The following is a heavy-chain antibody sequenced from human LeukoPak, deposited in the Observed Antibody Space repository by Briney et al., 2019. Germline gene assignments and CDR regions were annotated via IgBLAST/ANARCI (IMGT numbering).Heavy chain of an antibody. CDR3: LAGYYYYYMDV. V-gene: IGHV3-74*01. J-gene: IGHJ6*03. CDR2: INTHGGST. CDR1: GFAFSNYW. Sequence: GGSLRLSCAASGFAFSNYWLHWVRQAPGKGLVWVARINTHGGSTNYADSVKGRFTISRDNAKNTLYLQMTSLSAEDTAVYYALAGYYYYYMDVWGKGTTVTVSS. D-gene: IGHD6-13*01.